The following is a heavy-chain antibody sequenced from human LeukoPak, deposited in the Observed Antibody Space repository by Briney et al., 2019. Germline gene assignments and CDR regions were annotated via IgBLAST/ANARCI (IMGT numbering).Heavy chain of an antibody. CDR3: ARDRYYYDSSGYYYMDV. D-gene: IGHD3-22*01. Sequence: SETLSLTCTVSGGSISSYYWSWIRQPPGKGLEWIGYIYYSGTTNYNPSLKSRVTISVDTSKNQFSLKLSSVPAADTAVYYCARDRYYYDSSGYYYMDVWGKGTTVTVSS. J-gene: IGHJ6*03. CDR1: GGSISSYY. V-gene: IGHV4-59*01. CDR2: IYYSGTT.